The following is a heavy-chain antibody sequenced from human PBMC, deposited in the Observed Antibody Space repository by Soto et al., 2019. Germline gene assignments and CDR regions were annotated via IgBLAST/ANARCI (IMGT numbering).Heavy chain of an antibody. CDR1: GFSFSRFG. CDR3: AKELEVGGGFDY. D-gene: IGHD1-1*01. J-gene: IGHJ4*02. CDR2: ISYDGSNK. V-gene: IGHV3-30*18. Sequence: GGSLRLSCAASGFSFSRFGMHWVRQAPGKGLEWVSIISYDGSNKYYGDPVKGRLTISRDNSKNTLYLQMNSLRPEDTAVYYCAKELEVGGGFDYWGQGTLVTVSS.